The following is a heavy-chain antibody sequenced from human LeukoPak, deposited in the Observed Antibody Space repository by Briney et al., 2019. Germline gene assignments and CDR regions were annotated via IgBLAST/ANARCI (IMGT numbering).Heavy chain of an antibody. CDR2: IYYSGST. Sequence: SETLSLTCTVSGGSISSYYWSWIRQPPGKGLEWIGNIYYSGSTYYNPSLKSRVTISVDTSKNQFSLKVSSVTAADTAVYYCANTGYSSGWYLGTVDYWGQGTLVTVSS. CDR3: ANTGYSSGWYLGTVDY. J-gene: IGHJ4*02. D-gene: IGHD6-19*01. V-gene: IGHV4-59*04. CDR1: GGSISSYY.